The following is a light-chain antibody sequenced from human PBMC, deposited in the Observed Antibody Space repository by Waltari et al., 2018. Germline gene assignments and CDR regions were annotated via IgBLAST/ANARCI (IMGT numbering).Light chain of an antibody. CDR3: NSYAGSSSWV. Sequence: QSALTQPASVSGSPGPSITISCTGTSSDVGFYNYVSWYQQHPGKAPKIMIYDVSERPSGVSNRFSGSKSGNTASLTISGLQAEDEADYYCNSYAGSSSWVFGGGTKLTVL. CDR2: DVS. CDR1: SSDVGFYNY. J-gene: IGLJ3*02. V-gene: IGLV2-14*01.